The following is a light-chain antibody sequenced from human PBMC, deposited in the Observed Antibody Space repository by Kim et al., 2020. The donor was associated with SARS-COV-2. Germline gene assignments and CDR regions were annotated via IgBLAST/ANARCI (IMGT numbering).Light chain of an antibody. CDR3: AAWDDSLSGSYV. V-gene: IGLV1-47*01. CDR1: SCNIGSNY. CDR2: RNN. J-gene: IGLJ1*01. Sequence: RVTISCSGSSCNIGSNYVYWYQQLPGTAPKLLIYRNNQRPSGVPDRFSGSKSGTSASLAISGLRSEDEADYYCAAWDDSLSGSYVFGTGTKVTVL.